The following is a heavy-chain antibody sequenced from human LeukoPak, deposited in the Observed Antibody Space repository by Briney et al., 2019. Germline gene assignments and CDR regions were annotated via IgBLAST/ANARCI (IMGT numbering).Heavy chain of an antibody. CDR2: ISYDGSNK. CDR3: ARGPLYYYDSSEEMDYFDY. J-gene: IGHJ4*02. V-gene: IGHV3-30*03. D-gene: IGHD3-22*01. Sequence: PGGSLRLSCAASGFTFSSYGMHWVRQAPGKGLEWVAVISYDGSNKYYADSVKGRFTISRDNSKNTLYLQMNSLRAEDTAVYYCARGPLYYYDSSEEMDYFDYWGQGTLVTVSS. CDR1: GFTFSSYG.